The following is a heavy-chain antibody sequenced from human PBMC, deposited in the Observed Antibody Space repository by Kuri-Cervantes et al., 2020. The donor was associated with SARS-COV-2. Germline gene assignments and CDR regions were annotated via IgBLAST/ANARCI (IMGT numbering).Heavy chain of an antibody. V-gene: IGHV3-30-3*01. CDR2: ISYDGSNK. D-gene: IGHD2-15*01. CDR1: GFTFSSYA. J-gene: IGHJ3*02. CDR3: ARGGYCSGGSCYSAGTFDI. Sequence: GESLKISCAASGFTFSSYAMHWVRQAPGKGLEWVAVISYDGSNKYYADSVKGRFTISRDNSKNTPYLQMNSLRAEDTAVYYCARGGYCSGGSCYSAGTFDIWGQGTMVTVSS.